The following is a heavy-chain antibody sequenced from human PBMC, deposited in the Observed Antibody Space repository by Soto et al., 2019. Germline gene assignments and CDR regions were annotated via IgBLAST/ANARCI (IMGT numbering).Heavy chain of an antibody. CDR2: ITGFGSTT. Sequence: EVQLLESGGGLVQPGGSLRLSCAASGFTFSTFAMSWVRQAPGKGLEWVAAITGFGSTTYYADSLQGRFTVSRDNSNDTLYLHMDSLRADDTAVYYCAKVRPSLGGTGRGAMDVWGQGTTVTVSS. D-gene: IGHD3-16*01. V-gene: IGHV3-23*01. CDR1: GFTFSTFA. J-gene: IGHJ6*02. CDR3: AKVRPSLGGTGRGAMDV.